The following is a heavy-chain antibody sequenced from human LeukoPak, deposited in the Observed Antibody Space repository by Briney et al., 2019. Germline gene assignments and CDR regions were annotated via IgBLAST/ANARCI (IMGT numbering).Heavy chain of an antibody. V-gene: IGHV3-11*01. D-gene: IGHD3-16*01. J-gene: IGHJ5*02. Sequence: PGGSLGLSCTVSGFTFSDYYMTWIRQAPGKGLEWLAYISTSGSIVSYADSVKGRFTISRDNAKSSVYLQIDSLRAEDTAMYYCARDRQFRLHDPWGQGILVTVSS. CDR3: ARDRQFRLHDP. CDR1: GFTFSDYY. CDR2: ISTSGSIV.